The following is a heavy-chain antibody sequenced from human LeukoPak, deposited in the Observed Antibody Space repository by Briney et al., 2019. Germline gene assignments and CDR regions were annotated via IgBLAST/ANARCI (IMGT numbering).Heavy chain of an antibody. CDR3: ARGGVAGTIDY. J-gene: IGHJ4*02. V-gene: IGHV1-2*02. CDR2: IKPNSGGT. Sequence: ASVKVSCKASGYTFKDYHIHWVRQAPGQGLEWMGWIKPNSGGTNYAQKFQGRVTMTRDTSISTAYMELSRLRSDDTAVYYCARGGVAGTIDYWGQGTLVTVSS. CDR1: GYTFKDYH. D-gene: IGHD6-19*01.